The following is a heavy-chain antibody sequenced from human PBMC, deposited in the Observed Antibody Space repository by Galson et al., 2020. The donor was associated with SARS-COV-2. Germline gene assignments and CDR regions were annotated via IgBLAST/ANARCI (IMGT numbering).Heavy chain of an antibody. Sequence: KIGESLKISCAASGFTFSSYSMNWVRQAPGKGLEWVSSISSSSSYIYYADSVKGRFTISRDNAKNSLYLQMNSLRAEDTAVYYCARARSYGSGSYRIPAFDPWGQGTLVTVSS. CDR3: ARARSYGSGSYRIPAFDP. D-gene: IGHD3-10*01. CDR1: GFTFSSYS. CDR2: ISSSSSYI. J-gene: IGHJ5*02. V-gene: IGHV3-21*01.